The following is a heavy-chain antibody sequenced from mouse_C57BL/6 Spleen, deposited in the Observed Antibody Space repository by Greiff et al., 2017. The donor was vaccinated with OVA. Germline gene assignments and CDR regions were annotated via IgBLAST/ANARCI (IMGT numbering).Heavy chain of an antibody. V-gene: IGHV1-80*01. D-gene: IGHD2-1*01. CDR2: IYPGDGDT. CDR1: GYAFSSYW. Sequence: VQLQQSGAELVKPGASVKISCKASGYAFSSYWMNWVKQRPGKGLEWIGQIYPGDGDTNYNGKFKGKATLTADKSSSTAYMQLSSLTSEDSAVYFCARSRDGNYSYWYFDVWGTGTTVTVSS. CDR3: ARSRDGNYSYWYFDV. J-gene: IGHJ1*03.